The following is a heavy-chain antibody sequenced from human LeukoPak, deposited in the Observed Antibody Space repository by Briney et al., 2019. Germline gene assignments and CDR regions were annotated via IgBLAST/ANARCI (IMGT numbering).Heavy chain of an antibody. Sequence: GGSLRLSCAASGFTFSSYAMSWVRQVPGKGLEWVSTISGSGGTTYYADSVKGRFTISRDNSKNTLYLQMNSLRAEDTAVYYCATGPYGDYPGGPYFDYWGQGTLVTVSS. V-gene: IGHV3-23*01. CDR2: ISGSGGTT. CDR3: ATGPYGDYPGGPYFDY. J-gene: IGHJ4*02. D-gene: IGHD4-17*01. CDR1: GFTFSSYA.